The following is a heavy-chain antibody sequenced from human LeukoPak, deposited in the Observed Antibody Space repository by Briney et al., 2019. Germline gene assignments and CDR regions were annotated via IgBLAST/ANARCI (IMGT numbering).Heavy chain of an antibody. CDR3: ARGRKRAGQGVGHMVVTASAKHYFDY. CDR2: INHSGST. V-gene: IGHV4-34*01. Sequence: SETLSLTCAVYGGSLSGYYWGWIRQPPGKGLEWIGEINHSGSTNYNPSLKSRVAISVDTSKNQFSLKLSSVTAADTAVYYCARGRKRAGQGVGHMVVTASAKHYFDYWGQGTLVTVSS. J-gene: IGHJ4*02. CDR1: GGSLSGYY. D-gene: IGHD2-21*02.